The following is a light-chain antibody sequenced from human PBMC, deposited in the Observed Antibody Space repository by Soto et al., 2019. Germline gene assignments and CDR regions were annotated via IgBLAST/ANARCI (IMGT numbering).Light chain of an antibody. CDR3: SSYTSSSTLV. J-gene: IGLJ1*01. Sequence: QSALTQPASVSGSPGQSITISCTATSRDLGGYNYVSWYQQHPGKAPKLMIYDVSNRPSGVSNRFSGSKSGNTASLTISGLQAEDEADYYCSSYTSSSTLVFGTGTKVTVL. CDR1: SRDLGGYNY. CDR2: DVS. V-gene: IGLV2-14*03.